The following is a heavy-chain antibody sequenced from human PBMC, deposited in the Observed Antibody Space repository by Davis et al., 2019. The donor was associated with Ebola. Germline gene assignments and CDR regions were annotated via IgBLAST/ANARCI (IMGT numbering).Heavy chain of an antibody. CDR1: GFTVSSNY. V-gene: IGHV2-70*01. J-gene: IGHJ4*02. CDR3: ARTAYSSGWVDY. Sequence: LRLSCAASGFTVSSNYMSWIRQPPGKALEWLALIDWDDDKYYSTSLKTRLTISKDTSKNQVVLTMTNMDPVDTATYYCARTAYSSGWVDYWGQGTLVTVSS. CDR2: IDWDDDK. D-gene: IGHD6-19*01.